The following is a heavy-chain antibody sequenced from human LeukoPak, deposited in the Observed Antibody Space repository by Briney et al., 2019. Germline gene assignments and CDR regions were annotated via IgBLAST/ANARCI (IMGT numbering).Heavy chain of an antibody. J-gene: IGHJ6*03. CDR3: AKGGGRQQLFHYFYMDV. D-gene: IGHD6-13*01. V-gene: IGHV3-21*01. CDR2: ISSSSSYI. CDR1: GFTFSSYS. Sequence: PGGSLRLSCAASGFTFSSYSMNWVRRAPGKGLEWVSSISSSSSYIYYADSVKGRFTISRDNAKNSLYLQMNSLRAEDTAVYYCAKGGGRQQLFHYFYMDVWGKGTTVTISS.